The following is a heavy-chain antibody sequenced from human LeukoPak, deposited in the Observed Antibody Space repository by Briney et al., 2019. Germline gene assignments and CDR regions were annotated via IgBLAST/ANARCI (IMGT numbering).Heavy chain of an antibody. Sequence: GGSLRLSCAVSGFTFSSYWMHWVRQTPGKGLLRVSRINADGTNTDYADSVKGRFTISRDNAKNTLYLQMNSLRAEGTAVYYCARGIYSSGWSLEYWGPGTLVTVSS. D-gene: IGHD6-19*01. CDR2: INADGTNT. V-gene: IGHV3-74*01. CDR3: ARGIYSSGWSLEY. CDR1: GFTFSSYW. J-gene: IGHJ4*02.